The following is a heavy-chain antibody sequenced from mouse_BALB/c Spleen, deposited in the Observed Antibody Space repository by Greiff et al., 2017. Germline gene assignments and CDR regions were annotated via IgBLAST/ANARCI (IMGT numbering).Heavy chain of an antibody. CDR1: GFSLTSYG. Sequence: VKLVESGPGLVAPSQSLSITCTVSGFSLTSYGVHWVRQPPGKGLEWLGVIWAGGSTNYNSALMSRLSISKDNSKSQVFLKMNSLQTDDTAMYYCARDDYYGSHYYAMDYWGQGTSVTVSS. D-gene: IGHD1-1*01. CDR2: IWAGGST. V-gene: IGHV2-9*02. J-gene: IGHJ4*01. CDR3: ARDDYYGSHYYAMDY.